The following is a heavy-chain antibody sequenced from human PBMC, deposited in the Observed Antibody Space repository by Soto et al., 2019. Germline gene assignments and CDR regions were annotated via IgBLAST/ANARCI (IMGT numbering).Heavy chain of an antibody. CDR1: GDTFKNCV. V-gene: IGHV1-69*01. CDR3: AAELGFGKLSVV. D-gene: IGHD3-10*01. Sequence: QVQVVQSGVEVRRPGSSVKVSCKASGDTFKNCVISWVRQAPGQGLEWMGGIIPLFGTTDFAQRFQGRLTITTDECTTTAYMELSRLRSEDTAPYYCAAELGFGKLSVVWGQGTTVIVS. J-gene: IGHJ6*02. CDR2: IIPLFGTT.